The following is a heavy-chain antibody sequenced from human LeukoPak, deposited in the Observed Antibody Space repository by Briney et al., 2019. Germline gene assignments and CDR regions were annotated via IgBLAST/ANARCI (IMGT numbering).Heavy chain of an antibody. CDR1: GFTFSNYA. Sequence: GGSLRLSCAASGFTFSNYAMSWVRQAPGKGLEWVSTITDSGGSTYYADSVKGRFTISRDNSRNTLYVQMNSLRAEDTAVYYCTKFGASGWGYYFDYWGQGTLVTVSS. CDR3: TKFGASGWGYYFDY. V-gene: IGHV3-23*01. J-gene: IGHJ4*02. CDR2: ITDSGGST. D-gene: IGHD6-19*01.